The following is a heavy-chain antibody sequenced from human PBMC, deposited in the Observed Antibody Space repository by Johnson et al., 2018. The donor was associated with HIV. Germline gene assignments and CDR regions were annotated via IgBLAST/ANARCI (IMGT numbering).Heavy chain of an antibody. V-gene: IGHV3-73*01. CDR3: AKGRSGTTASIDAFDI. Sequence: VQPVESGGGVVQPGRSLRLSCEASGFTFSGSAMHWVRQASGKGLEWVGRIRSKANSYATAYAASVKGRFTISRDNSKNTLYLQMNSLRAEDTAVYYCAKGRSGTTASIDAFDIWGQGTMVTVSS. D-gene: IGHD1-7*01. CDR2: IRSKANSYAT. CDR1: GFTFSGSA. J-gene: IGHJ3*02.